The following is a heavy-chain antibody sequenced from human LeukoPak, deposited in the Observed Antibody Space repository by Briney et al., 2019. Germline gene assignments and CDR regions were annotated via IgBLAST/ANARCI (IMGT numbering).Heavy chain of an antibody. Sequence: SETLSLTCTVSGGSISSGSYYWSWIRQPAGKGLEWIGRIYTSGSTNYNPSLKSRVTISVDTSKNQFSLKLSSVTAADTAVYYCAGPPGNAEYFQHWGQGTLVTVSS. CDR1: GGSISSGSYY. CDR3: AGPPGNAEYFQH. CDR2: IYTSGST. J-gene: IGHJ1*01. V-gene: IGHV4-61*02.